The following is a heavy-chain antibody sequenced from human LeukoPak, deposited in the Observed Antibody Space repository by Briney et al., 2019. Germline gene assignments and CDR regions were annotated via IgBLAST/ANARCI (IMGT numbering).Heavy chain of an antibody. CDR3: ARMYSGTSYYFDY. CDR1: GVSISTYY. D-gene: IGHD1-26*01. V-gene: IGHV4-59*01. J-gene: IGHJ4*02. CDR2: FSYSGST. Sequence: SETLSLTCSVSGVSISTYYWIWIRQPPAKRLEWMGFFSYSGSTKYNPSLKSRVTMSVDTSKNQFSLKLNSVTAADTAVYYCARMYSGTSYYFDYWGQGTLVTVSS.